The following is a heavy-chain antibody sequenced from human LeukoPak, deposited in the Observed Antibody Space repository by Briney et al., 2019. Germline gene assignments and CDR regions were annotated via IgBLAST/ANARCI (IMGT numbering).Heavy chain of an antibody. J-gene: IGHJ4*02. CDR1: GFTFDDYT. CDR3: AKESGYGGNIDY. Sequence: PGGSLRLSCAASGFTFDDYTMHWVRQAPGKGLEWVSLISWDGGSTYYADSVKGRFTISRDNSKDSLYLQMNSLRTEDTALYYCAKESGYGGNIDYWGQGTLVTVSS. V-gene: IGHV3-43*01. CDR2: ISWDGGST. D-gene: IGHD4-23*01.